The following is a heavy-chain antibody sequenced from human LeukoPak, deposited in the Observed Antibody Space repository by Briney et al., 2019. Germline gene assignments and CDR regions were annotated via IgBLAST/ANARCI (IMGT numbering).Heavy chain of an antibody. CDR2: INWNGGST. D-gene: IGHD2-2*01. CDR3: ARDCSSTSCSEYYFDY. Sequence: PGGSLRLSCAASGFTFDDYGMSWVRQAPGKGLEWVSGINWNGGSTGYADSVKGRFTISRDNAKNSLYLQMNSLRAEDTALYYCARDCSSTSCSEYYFDYWGQGTLVTVSS. V-gene: IGHV3-20*04. J-gene: IGHJ4*02. CDR1: GFTFDDYG.